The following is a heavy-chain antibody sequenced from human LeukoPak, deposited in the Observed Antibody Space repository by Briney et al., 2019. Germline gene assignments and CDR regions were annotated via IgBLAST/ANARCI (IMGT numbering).Heavy chain of an antibody. V-gene: IGHV3-33*01. CDR3: ARFSCSGGSCYSAAFDI. CDR2: IWYDGSNK. CDR1: GFTFSSYG. Sequence: PGRSLRLSCAASGFTFSSYGMHWVRQAPGKGLEWVAVIWYDGSNKYYADSVKGRFTISRDNSKNTLYLQMNSLRAEDTAVYYCARFSCSGGSCYSAAFDIWGQGTTVTVSS. J-gene: IGHJ3*02. D-gene: IGHD2-15*01.